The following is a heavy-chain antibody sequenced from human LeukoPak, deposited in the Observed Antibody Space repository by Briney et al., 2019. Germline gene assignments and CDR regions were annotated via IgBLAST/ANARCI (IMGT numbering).Heavy chain of an antibody. CDR3: ARDISLTFDY. CDR1: GATFSSYS. J-gene: IGHJ4*02. D-gene: IGHD2-8*01. CDR2: ISSSSKYI. Sequence: GPSLTLSCAPSGATFSSYSMNSVRQAPGKGLEWLSSISSSSKYIYYADSVKGRFTISRDNAKNSLYLQMNSLRAEDTAVYYCARDISLTFDYWGQGTLVTVSS. V-gene: IGHV3-21*01.